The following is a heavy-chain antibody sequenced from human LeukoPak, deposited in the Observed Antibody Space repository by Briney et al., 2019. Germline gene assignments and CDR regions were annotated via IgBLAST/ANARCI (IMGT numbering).Heavy chain of an antibody. CDR3: ARALELRSFDI. CDR2: ISYDGSNK. V-gene: IGHV3-30*04. CDR1: GFTFSSYA. Sequence: GGSLRLSCAASGFTFSSYAMHWVRQAPGKGLEWVAVISYDGSNKYYADSVKGRFTISRDNAKNSLYLQMNSLRAEDTAVYYCARALELRSFDIWGQGTMVTVSS. D-gene: IGHD1-7*01. J-gene: IGHJ3*02.